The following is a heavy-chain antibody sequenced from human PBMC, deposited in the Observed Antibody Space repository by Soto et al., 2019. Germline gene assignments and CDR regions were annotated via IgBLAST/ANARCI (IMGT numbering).Heavy chain of an antibody. CDR3: ATKPNGLYYFDY. CDR1: GGSISSAGYY. CDR2: IYSSGVT. J-gene: IGHJ4*02. D-gene: IGHD2-8*01. V-gene: IGHV4-31*03. Sequence: QVQLQESGPGLVQPSQTLSLTCTVSGGSISSAGYYWSWIRQHPGKGLEWIGYIYSSGVTYYDPSIKSRVTMSVDMSKNQFSLRLSSVTAADTAVYYCATKPNGLYYFDYWGQGALVTVSS.